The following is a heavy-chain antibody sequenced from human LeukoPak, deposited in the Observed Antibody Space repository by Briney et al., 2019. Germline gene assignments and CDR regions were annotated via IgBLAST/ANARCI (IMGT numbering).Heavy chain of an antibody. CDR1: GYTFTSYY. J-gene: IGHJ4*02. CDR3: ARAIAARRYGGDY. D-gene: IGHD6-6*01. Sequence: ASVKVSCKASGYTFTSYYMHWVRQAPGQGLEWMGIINPSGGSTSYAQKFQGRVTMTRDMSTSTVYMELSSLRSEDTAVYYCARAIAARRYGGDYWGQGTLVTVST. V-gene: IGHV1-46*01. CDR2: INPSGGST.